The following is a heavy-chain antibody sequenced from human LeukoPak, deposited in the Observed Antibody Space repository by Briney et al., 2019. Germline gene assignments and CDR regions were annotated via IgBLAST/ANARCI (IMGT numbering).Heavy chain of an antibody. CDR1: GFTFSSYG. Sequence: PGGSLRLSCAASGFTFSSYGMSWVRQAPGKGLEWVSAISGSGGSTYYADSVKGRFTISRDNSKNTLYLQMNSPRAEDTAVYYCAKFSTYDYVSNFDYWGQGTLVTVSS. D-gene: IGHD3-16*01. CDR2: ISGSGGST. J-gene: IGHJ4*02. V-gene: IGHV3-23*01. CDR3: AKFSTYDYVSNFDY.